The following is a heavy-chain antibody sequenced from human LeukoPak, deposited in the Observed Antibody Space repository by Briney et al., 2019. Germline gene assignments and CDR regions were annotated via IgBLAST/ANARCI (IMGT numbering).Heavy chain of an antibody. Sequence: EASVKVSCKASGYTFTSYDINWVRQATGQGLEWMGWMNPNSGNTGYAQKFQGRVTMTRNTSISTAYMELSSLRSEDTAVYYCARAWIADYYYYYMDVWGKGTTVTVSS. CDR2: MNPNSGNT. D-gene: IGHD5-12*01. V-gene: IGHV1-8*01. J-gene: IGHJ6*03. CDR3: ARAWIADYYYYYMDV. CDR1: GYTFTSYD.